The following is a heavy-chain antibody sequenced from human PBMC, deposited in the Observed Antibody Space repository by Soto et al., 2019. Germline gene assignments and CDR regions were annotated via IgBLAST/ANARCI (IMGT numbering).Heavy chain of an antibody. CDR1: GFTFSNAC. J-gene: IGHJ4*02. V-gene: IGHV3-15*01. CDR2: IKSKTDGGTT. Sequence: PXGSLRLSCAASGFTFSNACMSWVRQAPGKGLDWVGLIKSKTDGGTTDYAAPVKGRFTISRDDSKNTLYLEMNSLRAEDTAVYYCARESEDLTSNFDDWGQGTLVTVSS. CDR3: ARESEDLTSNFDD.